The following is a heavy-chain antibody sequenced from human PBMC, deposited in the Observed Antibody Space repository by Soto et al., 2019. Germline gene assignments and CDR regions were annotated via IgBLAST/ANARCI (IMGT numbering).Heavy chain of an antibody. CDR3: AKDGGSFYYYGMDV. Sequence: GGSLRLSCAASGFTFSAYEMHWVRQAPGQGLEWVSYISKSGGTTYYADSVKGRFTISRDDAKNSLYLQMNSLRDEDTAVYYCAKDGGSFYYYGMDVWGQGTTVTVSS. CDR2: ISKSGGTT. V-gene: IGHV3-48*03. D-gene: IGHD3-10*01. CDR1: GFTFSAYE. J-gene: IGHJ6*02.